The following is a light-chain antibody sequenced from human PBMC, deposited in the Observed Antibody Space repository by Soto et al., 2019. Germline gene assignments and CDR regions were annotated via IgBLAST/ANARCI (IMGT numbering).Light chain of an antibody. Sequence: EIVMTQSPATLSVSPGERATLSCRASQSVSSNLAWYQQKPGQAPRLLIYGASTRATGIPARFSGSGSGPDFPLTISSLQSEDFAVYYCQQYNNWPPFTFGPGTKVDIK. CDR2: GAS. V-gene: IGKV3-15*01. J-gene: IGKJ3*01. CDR3: QQYNNWPPFT. CDR1: QSVSSN.